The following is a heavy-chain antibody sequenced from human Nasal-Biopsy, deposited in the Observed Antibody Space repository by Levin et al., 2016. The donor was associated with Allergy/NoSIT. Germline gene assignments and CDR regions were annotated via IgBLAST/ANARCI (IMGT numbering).Heavy chain of an antibody. CDR3: AKVPATDFRDWGSAIFDN. D-gene: IGHD7-27*01. V-gene: IGHV3-23*01. J-gene: IGHJ4*02. Sequence: GESLKISCISSGMTFNSHAMGWVRQAPGKGLEWVSAITGSGSVTHYADSLKGRFTISRDNSRNTLYLQMNSLRADDTAVYYCAKVPATDFRDWGSAIFDNCGRGTLVTVSS. CDR2: ITGSGSVT. CDR1: GMTFNSHA.